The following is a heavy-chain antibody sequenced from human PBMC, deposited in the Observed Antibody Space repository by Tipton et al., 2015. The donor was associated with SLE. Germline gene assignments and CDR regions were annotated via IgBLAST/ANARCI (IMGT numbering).Heavy chain of an antibody. CDR2: VFSSGTT. V-gene: IGHV4-31*03. Sequence: TLSLTCTVSSGSVSSGAYYWSWIRQHPGKGLEWIGYVFSSGTTYYNPSLQGRLSMSLDTSKNQLSLQLSSVTSADTAVYYCARDLNYYGSGSYKGWFDPWGQGTLVTVSS. CDR1: SGSVSSGAYY. CDR3: ARDLNYYGSGSYKGWFDP. D-gene: IGHD3-10*01. J-gene: IGHJ5*02.